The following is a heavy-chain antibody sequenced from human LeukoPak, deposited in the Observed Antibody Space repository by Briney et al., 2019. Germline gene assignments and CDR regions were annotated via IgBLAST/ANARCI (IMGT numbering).Heavy chain of an antibody. J-gene: IGHJ4*02. CDR1: GFSFNSYW. CDR3: ARGPFKRGGCLSDF. CDR2: IRQDGNEK. V-gene: IGHV3-7*01. Sequence: GGSLRLSCAASGFSFNSYWMSWVRQAPGKGLEWVAYIRQDGNEKYYVDSVKGRFSISRDNDKNSLYLQMNSLRAEDTARYNCARGPFKRGGCLSDFWGRGTLVTVT. D-gene: IGHD6-25*01.